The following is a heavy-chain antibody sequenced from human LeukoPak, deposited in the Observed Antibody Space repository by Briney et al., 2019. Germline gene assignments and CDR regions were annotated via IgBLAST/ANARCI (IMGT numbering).Heavy chain of an antibody. J-gene: IGHJ4*02. Sequence: PSETLSLTCAVSVGSFSGYYWSWIRQPPGKGLEWIGEINHSGSTNYNPSLKSRVTISVDTSKNQFSLKLSSVTAADTAIYYCSRESGAFCPFGYWGQGTLVIVPS. V-gene: IGHV4-34*01. CDR1: VGSFSGYY. CDR2: INHSGST. D-gene: IGHD1-26*01. CDR3: SRESGAFCPFGY.